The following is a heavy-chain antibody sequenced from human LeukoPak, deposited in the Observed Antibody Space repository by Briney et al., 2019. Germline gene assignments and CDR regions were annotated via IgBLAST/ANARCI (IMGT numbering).Heavy chain of an antibody. V-gene: IGHV4-61*02. CDR2: ISTSGTP. CDR1: GDSISSGDYY. CDR3: ARGPY. J-gene: IGHJ4*02. Sequence: PSQTLSLTCTVSGDSISSGDYYWNWIRQPAGKRLEWIGRISTSGTPNCNPSFRGRLTISIDTSKNQFSLNLRSVTAAETGIYYCARGPYWGQGTLVTVSS.